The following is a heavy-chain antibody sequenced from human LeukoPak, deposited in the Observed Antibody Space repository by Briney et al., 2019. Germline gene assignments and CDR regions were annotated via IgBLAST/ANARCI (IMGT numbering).Heavy chain of an antibody. CDR2: INPNSGGT. J-gene: IGHJ4*02. CDR1: GYTFTGYY. V-gene: IGHV1-2*02. Sequence: ASLKVSCKASGYTFTGYYMHWVRQAPGQGLEWMGWINPNSGGTNYAQKFQGRVTMTRDTSISTAYMELSRLRSDDTAVYYCARDHQRGCSYGTLDYWGQGTLVTVSS. D-gene: IGHD5-18*01. CDR3: ARDHQRGCSYGTLDY.